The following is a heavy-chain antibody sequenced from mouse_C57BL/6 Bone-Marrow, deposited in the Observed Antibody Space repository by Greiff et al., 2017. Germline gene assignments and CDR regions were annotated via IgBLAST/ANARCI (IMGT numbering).Heavy chain of an antibody. CDR2: IYPRSGNT. CDR3: ARGDDYPFDY. CDR1: GYTFTSYG. Sequence: QVQLQQSGAELARPGASVKLSCKASGYTFTSYGISWVKQSTGQGLEWIGEIYPRSGNTYSHETFKGKATLTADKSASTAYMELRSRTTDDAAVYFCARGDDYPFDYWGQGTTLTVSA. V-gene: IGHV1-81*01. J-gene: IGHJ2*01. D-gene: IGHD2-4*01.